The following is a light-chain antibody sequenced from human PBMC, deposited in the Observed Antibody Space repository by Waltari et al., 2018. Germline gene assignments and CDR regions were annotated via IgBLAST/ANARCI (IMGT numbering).Light chain of an antibody. CDR2: EVN. V-gene: IGLV2-14*01. Sequence: QSALTQPASASGSPGQSITISCTGTNGDIGNYNYAPWYQQHPGKAPKLIIYEVNYRPSGVSNRFSGSKSGNTASLTISGLQAEDEADYYCCSFTRASTWVFGGGTKLTVL. CDR3: CSFTRASTWV. J-gene: IGLJ3*02. CDR1: NGDIGNYNY.